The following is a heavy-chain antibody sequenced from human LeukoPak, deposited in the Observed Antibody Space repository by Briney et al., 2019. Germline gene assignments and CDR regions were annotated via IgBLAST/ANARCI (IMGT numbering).Heavy chain of an antibody. CDR2: IAAYNGAT. V-gene: IGHV1-18*01. CDR3: AREDSNSENF. Sequence: ASVKVSCKASGYPFTSYGLTWVRQTPGQGLQWMGWIAAYNGATNYAQIFQGRISMTTDTSTNTGYMELRSLTSDDTAVYYCAREDSNSENFWGQGTLVTISS. D-gene: IGHD2/OR15-2a*01. J-gene: IGHJ4*02. CDR1: GYPFTSYG.